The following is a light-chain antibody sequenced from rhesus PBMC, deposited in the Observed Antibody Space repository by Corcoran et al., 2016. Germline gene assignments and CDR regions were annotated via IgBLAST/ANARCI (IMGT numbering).Light chain of an antibody. CDR2: GAT. CDR3: QESSNLWT. J-gene: IGKJ1*01. Sequence: EIVMTQSPDTLSLSPGETATIFCRTSQSVSIHLAWYQQKPWQAPRLLVFGATSRATGIPDRVSGSVSGTDLTLPISSLGPEDFAVYCCQESSNLWTFGQGAKVEI. CDR1: QSVSIH. V-gene: IGKV3-31*02.